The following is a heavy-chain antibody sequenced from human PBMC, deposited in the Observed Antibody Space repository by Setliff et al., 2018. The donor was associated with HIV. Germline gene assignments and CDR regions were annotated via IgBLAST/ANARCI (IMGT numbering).Heavy chain of an antibody. CDR2: INTQTGSP. V-gene: IGHV7-4-1*02. CDR3: ARALYGEYGGDLNWLDP. D-gene: IGHD4-17*01. J-gene: IGHJ5*02. CDR1: GYSFINYA. Sequence: GASVKVSCKASGYSFINYAMNWVRQAPGQGLEWMGWINTQTGSPTYAQAFTGSFVFSVDTSVTTAYLQISGLKADDTAVYYCARALYGEYGGDLNWLDPWGKGTLVTVSS.